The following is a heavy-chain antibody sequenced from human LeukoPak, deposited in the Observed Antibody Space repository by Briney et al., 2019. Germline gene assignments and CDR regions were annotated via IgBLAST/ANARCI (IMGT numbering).Heavy chain of an antibody. Sequence: PGGSLRLSCEASGFSFRTYTMSWVRLAPGKGLEWVSSISGSGDNAFYADSVKGRFALSRDNSKNTLLLQMNSLRADDAAIYFCAKLDCSGPTCYSGLDSWGQGTLVTVSS. V-gene: IGHV3-23*01. CDR1: GFSFRTYT. D-gene: IGHD2-15*01. CDR2: ISGSGDNA. J-gene: IGHJ4*02. CDR3: AKLDCSGPTCYSGLDS.